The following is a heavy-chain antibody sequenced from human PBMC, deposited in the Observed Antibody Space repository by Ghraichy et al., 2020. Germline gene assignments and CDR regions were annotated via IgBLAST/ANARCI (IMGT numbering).Heavy chain of an antibody. D-gene: IGHD6-13*01. J-gene: IGHJ6*02. Sequence: SQTLSLTCAISGDSVSSNSAAWDWIRQSPSRGLEWLGRTYYRSKWYNEYAVSVKSRITINPDTPKNQFSLHLNSLTPEDTAVYYCAREAAGNYYYGMDVWGQGTTVTVSS. V-gene: IGHV6-1*01. CDR1: GDSVSSNSAA. CDR3: AREAAGNYYYGMDV. CDR2: TYYRSKWYN.